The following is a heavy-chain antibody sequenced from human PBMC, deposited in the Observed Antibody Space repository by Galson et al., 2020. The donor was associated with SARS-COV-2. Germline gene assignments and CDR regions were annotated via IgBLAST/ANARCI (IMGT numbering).Heavy chain of an antibody. CDR1: GDTFSKYA. CDR3: ARVGNNFWSGDSFNCDY. CDR2: IIPILGSA. Sequence: SVKVSCRASGDTFSKYAISWVRQAPGQGLEFMGGIIPILGSANYVQKFRGRLTITADKSTSTVYMELSGLTSQDTAVYYCARVGNNFWSGDSFNCDYWGQGTLVTVSS. V-gene: IGHV1-69*10. D-gene: IGHD3-3*01. J-gene: IGHJ4*02.